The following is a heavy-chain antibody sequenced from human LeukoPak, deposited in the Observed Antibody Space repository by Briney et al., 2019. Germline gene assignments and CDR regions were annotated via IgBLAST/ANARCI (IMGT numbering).Heavy chain of an antibody. D-gene: IGHD1-7*01. CDR3: SNYKLELNAFDI. Sequence: GGSLRLSCVASGFTVSSYGMHWVRQAPGKGLEWVAVISHDGNNIHYADSVKGRFTISRDNSKNTLYLQMNSLRAEDTAVYYCSNYKLELNAFDIWGQGTMVTVSS. CDR2: ISHDGNNI. CDR1: GFTVSSYG. V-gene: IGHV3-30*18. J-gene: IGHJ3*02.